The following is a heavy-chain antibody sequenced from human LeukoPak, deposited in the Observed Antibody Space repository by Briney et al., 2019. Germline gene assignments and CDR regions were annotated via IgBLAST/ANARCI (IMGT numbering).Heavy chain of an antibody. J-gene: IGHJ5*02. CDR3: AKDRYGSGNNWLDP. V-gene: IGHV3-30*18. CDR1: GFSFNSYA. CDR2: ILHDGSKA. Sequence: GESLKISCRASGFSFNSYAMHWVRQAPGKGLEWLAFILHDGSKAYHADSINGRFTISRDNSNNTLFLQMSSLTTEDTGVYYCAKDRYGSGNNWLDPWGQGTLVTVSS. D-gene: IGHD3-10*01.